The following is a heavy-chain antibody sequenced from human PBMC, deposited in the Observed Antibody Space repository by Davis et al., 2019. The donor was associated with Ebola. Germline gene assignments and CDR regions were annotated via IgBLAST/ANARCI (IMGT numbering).Heavy chain of an antibody. V-gene: IGHV4-34*01. Sequence: SETLSLTCAVYGGSFSGYYWSWIRQLPGKGLKWLGEINLSVSTNYNPSLKSRVTISVDTSKKQFSLKLSSVTAADTAVYYRARENGLVQGGISRFYDYWGQGTLVTVSS. CDR1: GGSFSGYY. CDR3: ARENGLVQGGISRFYDY. D-gene: IGHD3-10*01. CDR2: INLSVST. J-gene: IGHJ4*02.